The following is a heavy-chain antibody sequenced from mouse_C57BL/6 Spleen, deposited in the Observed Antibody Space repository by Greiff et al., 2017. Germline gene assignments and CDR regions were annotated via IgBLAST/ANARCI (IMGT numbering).Heavy chain of an antibody. D-gene: IGHD2-4*01. CDR2: ISSGSSTI. Sequence: EVQLVESGGGLVKPGGSLKLSCAASGFTFSDYGMHWVRQAPEKGLEWVAYISSGSSTIYYADTVKGRFTISRDNAKNTLFLQMTSLRSEDTAMYYCARHYDYDDYAMDYWGQGTSVTVSS. CDR3: ARHYDYDDYAMDY. J-gene: IGHJ4*01. CDR1: GFTFSDYG. V-gene: IGHV5-17*01.